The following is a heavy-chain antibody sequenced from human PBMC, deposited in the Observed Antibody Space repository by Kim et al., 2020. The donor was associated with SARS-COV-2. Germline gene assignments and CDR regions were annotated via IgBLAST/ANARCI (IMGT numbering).Heavy chain of an antibody. Sequence: GGSLRLSCEASGFTLTKYGMHWVRQAPGTGLEWVSFISYDGSVKHYGETVKCRFTISRDTYKNILYLHMDSLRTEDTVVYFGTRGAVSGNDAFGISGQGSLVSVSS. J-gene: IGHJ3*02. CDR2: ISYDGSVK. CDR3: TRGAVSGNDAFGI. V-gene: IGHV3-30*03. CDR1: GFTLTKYG. D-gene: IGHD6-19*01.